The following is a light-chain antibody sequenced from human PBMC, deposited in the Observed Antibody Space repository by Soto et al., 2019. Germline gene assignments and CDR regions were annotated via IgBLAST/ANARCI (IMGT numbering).Light chain of an antibody. CDR1: QPIRND. V-gene: IGKV1-6*01. Sequence: AIHMTQSPSSLSASVGDTVTITCRASQPIRNDLAWFQQRPGKAPKVLIYGIFILQTGVPSRVRGPGFCPDFTVTSSSLKNEVFATGDCPHHAFLPYTFGQGTKLEV. J-gene: IGKJ2*01. CDR2: GIF. CDR3: PHHAFLPYT.